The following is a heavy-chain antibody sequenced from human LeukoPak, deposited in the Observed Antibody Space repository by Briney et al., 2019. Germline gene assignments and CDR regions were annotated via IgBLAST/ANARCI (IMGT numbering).Heavy chain of an antibody. D-gene: IGHD3-10*01. J-gene: IGHJ4*02. V-gene: IGHV4-59*01. CDR3: ASLRYGSGSQGALDYGSDY. Sequence: SETLSLTCTVSGGSISGYYWSWIRQPPGKGLEWIGYIYYSGSTDYNPSLKSRVTISVDTSKNQFSLRLHSVTAADTAVYYCASLRYGSGSQGALDYGSDYWGQGTLVTVSS. CDR1: GGSISGYY. CDR2: IYYSGST.